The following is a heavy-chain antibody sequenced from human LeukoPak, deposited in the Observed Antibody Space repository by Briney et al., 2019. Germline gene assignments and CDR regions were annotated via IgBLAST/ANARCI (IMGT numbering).Heavy chain of an antibody. J-gene: IGHJ4*02. Sequence: SVKVSCKASGGTFSSYAISWVRQAPGQGLEWMGGIIPIFGTANYAQKFQGRVTITADESTSTAYMELSSLRSENTAVYYCARGRKGDTYYYDSSGYYYLDYWGQGTLVTVSS. CDR3: ARGRKGDTYYYDSSGYYYLDY. CDR1: GGTFSSYA. V-gene: IGHV1-69*13. CDR2: IIPIFGTA. D-gene: IGHD3-22*01.